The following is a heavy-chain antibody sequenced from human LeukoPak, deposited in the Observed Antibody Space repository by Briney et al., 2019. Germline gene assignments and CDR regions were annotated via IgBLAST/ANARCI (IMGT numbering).Heavy chain of an antibody. Sequence: GRSLRLSCAASGFTFRTYWMHWVRQAPGKGLVWVSHINSDGRSTSYADSVKGRFTISRDNAKNTLYLQMNSLRAEDTAVYYCARDYDFDDYWGQGTLVTVSS. CDR3: ARDYDFDDY. J-gene: IGHJ4*02. V-gene: IGHV3-74*01. CDR2: INSDGRST. CDR1: GFTFRTYW. D-gene: IGHD3-3*01.